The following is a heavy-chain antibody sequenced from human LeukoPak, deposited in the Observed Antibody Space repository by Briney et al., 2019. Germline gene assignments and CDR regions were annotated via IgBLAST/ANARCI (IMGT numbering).Heavy chain of an antibody. CDR2: IYWNDDK. V-gene: IGHV2-5*01. CDR1: GFSLSTSGVG. D-gene: IGHD3-22*01. Sequence: SGPTLVNPTQTLTLTCTFSGFSLSTSGVGVDWIRQPPGKALEWLALIYWNDDKRYSPSLKSRLTITKDTSKNQVVLTMTNMDPVDTATYYCAHRPPYYDSSGYYLYWGQGTLVTVSS. CDR3: AHRPPYYDSSGYYLY. J-gene: IGHJ4*02.